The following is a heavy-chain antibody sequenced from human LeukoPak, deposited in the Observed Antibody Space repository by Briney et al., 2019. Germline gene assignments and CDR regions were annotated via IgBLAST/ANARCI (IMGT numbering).Heavy chain of an antibody. J-gene: IGHJ6*03. D-gene: IGHD2-2*02. Sequence: SVKVSCKASGGTFSSYAISWVRQAPGQGLEWMGGIIPIFGTANYAQEFQGRVTITTDESTSTAYMELSSLRSEDTAVYYCARVQVVPAAIRYYYMDVWGKGTTVTVSS. V-gene: IGHV1-69*05. CDR1: GGTFSSYA. CDR2: IIPIFGTA. CDR3: ARVQVVPAAIRYYYMDV.